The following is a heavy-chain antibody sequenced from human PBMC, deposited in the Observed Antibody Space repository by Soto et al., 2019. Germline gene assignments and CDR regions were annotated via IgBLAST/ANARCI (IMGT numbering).Heavy chain of an antibody. CDR3: ARERWLQIGFWYFDL. J-gene: IGHJ2*01. CDR2: INPNSGGT. V-gene: IGHV1-2*04. D-gene: IGHD5-12*01. Sequence: GASVKVSCKASGYTFTGYYMHWVRQAPGQGLEWMGWINPNSGGTNYAQKFQGWVTMTRDTSISTAYMELSRLRSDDTAVYYCARERWLQIGFWYFDLWGRGTLVTVSS. CDR1: GYTFTGYY.